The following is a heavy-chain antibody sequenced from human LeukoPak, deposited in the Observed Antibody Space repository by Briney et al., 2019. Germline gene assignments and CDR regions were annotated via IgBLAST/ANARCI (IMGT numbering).Heavy chain of an antibody. CDR2: IYYGRTT. J-gene: IGHJ4*02. Sequence: ETLSLTCTVSAGSISSSSHHWGWIRQSPGKGLEWIGSIYYGRTTYYNPSLNSRVTISVVTSKNQFSLQLNSVTAADTAVYYCVRHDGRGGATMGALDSWGQGSLVTVSS. CDR1: AGSISSSSHH. V-gene: IGHV4-39*01. CDR3: VRHDGRGGATMGALDS. D-gene: IGHD5-12*01.